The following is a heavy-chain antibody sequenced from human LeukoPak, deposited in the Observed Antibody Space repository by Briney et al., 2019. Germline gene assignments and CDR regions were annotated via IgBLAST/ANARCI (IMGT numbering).Heavy chain of an antibody. CDR3: ARAVSGGYSGYYYYYMDV. CDR2: IIPIFGTA. D-gene: IGHD3-10*01. J-gene: IGHJ6*03. V-gene: IGHV1-69*13. CDR1: GYTSTSYG. Sequence: ASVKVSCKASGYTSTSYGISWVRQAPGQGLEWMGGIIPIFGTANYAQKFQGRVTITADESTSTAYMELSSLRSEDTAVYYCARAVSGGYSGYYYYYMDVWGKGTTVTVSS.